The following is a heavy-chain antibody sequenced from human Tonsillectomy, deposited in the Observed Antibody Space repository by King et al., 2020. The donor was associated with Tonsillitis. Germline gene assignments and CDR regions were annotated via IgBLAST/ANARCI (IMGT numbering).Heavy chain of an antibody. D-gene: IGHD3-22*01. V-gene: IGHV1-2*02. CDR3: PTVALASDVLETDGSAYRYFRH. J-gene: IGHJ1*01. Sequence: VQLVESGAEVRKPGASVSVFCKASGNTFSGHDLYWVRQAPGQGLEWMGWFNPITGDTNYEQKFQGRVTMTGDMSLTTAYMGLHSLRPEDTAVYYCPTVALASDVLETDGSAYRYFRHWGQGTLVTVAS. CDR2: FNPITGDT. CDR1: GNTFSGHD.